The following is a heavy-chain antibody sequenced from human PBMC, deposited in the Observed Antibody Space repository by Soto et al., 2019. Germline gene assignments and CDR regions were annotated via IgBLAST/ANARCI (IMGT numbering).Heavy chain of an antibody. Sequence: RGSLRVSCASSVFTFSIYAMSWVRQAPGKGLEWVSAISGSGGSTYYADSVKGRFTISTNNSNNTLYLQMNSLRADDTAVYYCAKDQPGPYYYYGMDVWGQGTPVTVSS. CDR3: AKDQPGPYYYYGMDV. J-gene: IGHJ6*02. V-gene: IGHV3-23*01. CDR1: VFTFSIYA. CDR2: ISGSGGST.